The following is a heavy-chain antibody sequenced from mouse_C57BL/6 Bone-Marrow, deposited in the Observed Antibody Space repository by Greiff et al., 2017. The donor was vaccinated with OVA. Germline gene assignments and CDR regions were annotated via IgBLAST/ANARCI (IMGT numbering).Heavy chain of an antibody. D-gene: IGHD2-4*01. Sequence: SGAELVRPGASVKLSCTASGFNIKDDYMHWVKQRPEQGLEWIGWIDPENGDTEYASKFQGKATITADTSSNTAYLQLSSLTSEDTAVYYCTRFYDYDVRWYFDVWGTGTTVTVSS. CDR3: TRFYDYDVRWYFDV. V-gene: IGHV14-4*01. CDR1: GFNIKDDY. CDR2: IDPENGDT. J-gene: IGHJ1*03.